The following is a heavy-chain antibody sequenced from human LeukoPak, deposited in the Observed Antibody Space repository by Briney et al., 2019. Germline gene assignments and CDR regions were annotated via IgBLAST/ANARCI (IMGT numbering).Heavy chain of an antibody. CDR3: ARMYCSSTSCYPNIPYYFDY. J-gene: IGHJ4*02. CDR1: GGSFSSYY. Sequence: SETLSLTCTVSGGSFSSYYWSWIRQPPGKGLEWIGYIYYSGSTNYNPSLKSRVTISVDTSKNQFSLKLRSVTAGDTAVYYCARMYCSSTSCYPNIPYYFDYWGQGTLVTVSS. CDR2: IYYSGST. D-gene: IGHD2-2*01. V-gene: IGHV4-59*08.